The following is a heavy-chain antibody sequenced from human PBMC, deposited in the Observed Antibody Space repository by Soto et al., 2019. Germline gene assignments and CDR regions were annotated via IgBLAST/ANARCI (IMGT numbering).Heavy chain of an antibody. CDR2: ISAYNGNT. J-gene: IGHJ5*02. V-gene: IGHV1-18*01. D-gene: IGHD4-17*01. CDR3: ARAQAVHDYGDYGRNWFDP. Sequence: QVQLVQSGAEVKKPGASVKVSCKASGYTFTSYGISWVRQAPGQGLEWMGWISAYNGNTNYAQKLQGRVTMTTDTSTSTAYMELRSLRSDDTAVYYCARAQAVHDYGDYGRNWFDPWGQGTLVTVSS. CDR1: GYTFTSYG.